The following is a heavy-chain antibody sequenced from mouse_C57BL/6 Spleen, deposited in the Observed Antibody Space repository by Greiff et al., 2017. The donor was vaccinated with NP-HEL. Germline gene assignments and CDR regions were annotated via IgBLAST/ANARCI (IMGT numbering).Heavy chain of an antibody. CDR2: ITPNNGGT. V-gene: IGHV1-18*01. J-gene: IGHJ3*01. Sequence: DVQLQESGPELVKPGASVKIPCKASGYTFTDYNMAWVKQSHGKSLEWLGDITPNNGGTIYNQKVKGKATLTVAKSSSTAYMELRSLTAEDTAVYYGARSRESLYDGYSWFAYGGQGTLVTVSA. CDR3: ARSRESLYDGYSWFAY. D-gene: IGHD2-3*01. CDR1: GYTFTDYN.